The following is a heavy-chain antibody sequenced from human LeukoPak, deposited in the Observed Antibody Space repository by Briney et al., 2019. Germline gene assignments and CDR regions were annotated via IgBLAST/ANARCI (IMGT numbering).Heavy chain of an antibody. Sequence: GGSLRLSCAASGFTFSISTMNWVRQAPGKGLEWISSISSSSSNIHYADSVKGRLTISRDNAKNSLYLQMNSLRAEDTAVYYCARDGDIAPTWDYWGQGTLVTVSS. CDR1: GFTFSIST. J-gene: IGHJ4*02. D-gene: IGHD3-3*01. V-gene: IGHV3-21*01. CDR2: ISSSSSNI. CDR3: ARDGDIAPTWDY.